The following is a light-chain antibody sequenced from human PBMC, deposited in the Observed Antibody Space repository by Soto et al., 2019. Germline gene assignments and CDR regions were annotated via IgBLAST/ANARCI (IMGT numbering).Light chain of an antibody. CDR3: SSYTSSITLV. CDR2: DVS. J-gene: IGLJ2*01. Sequence: QSALTQPASVSGSPGQSITISCTGTSSDVGGYNYVSWYQQHPGKAPKLMIYDVSNRPSGVSNRFSGSKSGNTVSLSISWLQAEDEVDYYCSSYTSSITLVFGGGTKVTVL. CDR1: SSDVGGYNY. V-gene: IGLV2-14*03.